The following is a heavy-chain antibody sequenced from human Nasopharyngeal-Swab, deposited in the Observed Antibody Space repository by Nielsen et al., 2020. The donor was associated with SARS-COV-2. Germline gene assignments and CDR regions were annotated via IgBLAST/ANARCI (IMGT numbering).Heavy chain of an antibody. J-gene: IGHJ6*02. CDR2: ISSSGATI. Sequence: GGSLRPSGAASELTFSSCEMNWVRKAPGKGLKWVSYISSSGATIHYADSVKGRFTVSSDNANKSLNLQMYSLRAEDTAVYYCARGYLYISPGLGMDVWGHGTTVTVSS. D-gene: IGHD1-1*01. V-gene: IGHV3-48*03. CDR1: ELTFSSCE. CDR3: ARGYLYISPGLGMDV.